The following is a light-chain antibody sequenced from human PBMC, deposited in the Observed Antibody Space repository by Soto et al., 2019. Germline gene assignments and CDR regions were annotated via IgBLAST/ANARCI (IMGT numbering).Light chain of an antibody. CDR1: QSVSSN. J-gene: IGKJ3*01. V-gene: IGKV3-15*01. CDR3: QQYNNWPFT. Sequence: EIEMTQSPATLSVSPGERATLSCRASQSVSSNLAWYQQKPGQAPRLLIYGASTRATGIPARFSGSGSGTEFTLTISSLQSEDFAVYYCQQYNNWPFTFGPGTKVDIE. CDR2: GAS.